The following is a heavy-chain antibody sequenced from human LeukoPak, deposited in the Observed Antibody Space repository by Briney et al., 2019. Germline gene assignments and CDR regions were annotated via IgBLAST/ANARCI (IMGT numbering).Heavy chain of an antibody. J-gene: IGHJ4*02. CDR1: RFTFSHFG. D-gene: IGHD4-11*01. CDR3: AKDAQRGFDYSNSLES. V-gene: IGHV3-33*03. Sequence: PGKSLTLSCVASRFTFSHFGMHWVRQAPGKGLEWVAVIWSDATNQYYADSVKGRFTISRDNSRNTVFLQMTNLRVEDTAAYFCAKDAQRGFDYSNSLESWGQGTLVTVSS. CDR2: IWSDATNQ.